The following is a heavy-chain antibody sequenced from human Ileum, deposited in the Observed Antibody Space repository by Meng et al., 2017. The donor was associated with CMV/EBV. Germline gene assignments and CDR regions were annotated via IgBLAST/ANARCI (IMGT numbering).Heavy chain of an antibody. Sequence: QVQLEELGPGRGKSTWPLSLTCSDSGACIRSYCWSWSRQHAGKGLEWIGRFTARGNTNYNPSLKSRVTMSVDTSKNQFSLKVTSVTAADTAVYYCAREENTVNQFEYWGQGTLVTVSS. CDR1: GACIRSYC. J-gene: IGHJ4*02. CDR2: FTARGNT. D-gene: IGHD4-17*01. CDR3: AREENTVNQFEY. V-gene: IGHV4-4*07.